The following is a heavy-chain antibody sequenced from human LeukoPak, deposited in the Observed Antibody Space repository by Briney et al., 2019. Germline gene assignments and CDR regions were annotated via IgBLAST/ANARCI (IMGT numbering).Heavy chain of an antibody. CDR3: ARSTCSSTSCYAGYYYGMDV. Sequence: GGSLRLSCAASGFTFSSYSMNWVRQAPGKGLEWVSSISSSSSYIYYADSVKGRSTISRDNAKNSLYLQMNSLRAEDTAVYYCARSTCSSTSCYAGYYYGMDVWGKGTTVAVSS. CDR2: ISSSSSYI. D-gene: IGHD2-2*01. V-gene: IGHV3-21*01. CDR1: GFTFSSYS. J-gene: IGHJ6*04.